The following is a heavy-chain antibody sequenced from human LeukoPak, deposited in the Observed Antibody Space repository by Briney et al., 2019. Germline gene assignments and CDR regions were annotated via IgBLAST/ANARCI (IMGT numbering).Heavy chain of an antibody. D-gene: IGHD6-19*01. Sequence: GGSLRLSCAASGLTVSSNYMSWIRQAPGKGLEWVSAISGSGGSTYYADSVKGRFTISRDNSKNTLYLQMNSLRAEDTAVYYCANGQWLNNFDYWGQGTLVTVSS. V-gene: IGHV3-23*01. CDR3: ANGQWLNNFDY. J-gene: IGHJ4*02. CDR2: ISGSGGST. CDR1: GLTVSSNY.